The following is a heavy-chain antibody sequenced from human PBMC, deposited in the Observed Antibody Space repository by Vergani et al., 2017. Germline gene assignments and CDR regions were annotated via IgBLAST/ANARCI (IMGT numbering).Heavy chain of an antibody. CDR1: GGSISSSSYY. CDR3: ARHDYDFWSGYYPHDAFDI. D-gene: IGHD3-3*01. V-gene: IGHV4-39*01. Sequence: QLQLQESGPGLVKPSETLSLTCTVSGGSISSSSYYWGWIRQSPGKGLEWIGSIYYSGSTYYNPSLKSRVTISVDTSKNQFSLKLSSVTAADTAVYYCARHDYDFWSGYYPHDAFDIWGQGTMVTVSS. J-gene: IGHJ3*02. CDR2: IYYSGST.